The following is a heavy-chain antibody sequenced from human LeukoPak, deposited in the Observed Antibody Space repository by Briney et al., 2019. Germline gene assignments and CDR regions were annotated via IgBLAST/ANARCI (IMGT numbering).Heavy chain of an antibody. D-gene: IGHD2-2*02. CDR2: ISSSSSTI. CDR1: GFTFSSYS. J-gene: IGHJ5*02. Sequence: GGSLRLSCAASGFTFSSYSMNWVRQAPGKGLEWVSYISSSSSTIYYADSVKGRFTISRDNAKNSLYLQMSSLRDEDTAVYYCARDTQYCSSTSCYKRNNWFDPWGQGTLVTVSS. CDR3: ARDTQYCSSTSCYKRNNWFDP. V-gene: IGHV3-48*02.